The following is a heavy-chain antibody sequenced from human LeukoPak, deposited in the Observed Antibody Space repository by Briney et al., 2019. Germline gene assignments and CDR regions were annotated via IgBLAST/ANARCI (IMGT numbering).Heavy chain of an antibody. D-gene: IGHD1-26*01. J-gene: IGHJ4*02. CDR3: ARVVRGSSLDY. V-gene: IGHV3-21*06. CDR1: GFTLTYYT. CDR2: ISGDSNHV. Sequence: PGGSLRLSCGTSGFTLTYYTMNWVRQAPGKGLEWLSSISGDSNHVYYAESVKGRFTISRDNADNSLFLQMDSLRAEDTAIYYCARVVRGSSLDYWGQGTPVTVSS.